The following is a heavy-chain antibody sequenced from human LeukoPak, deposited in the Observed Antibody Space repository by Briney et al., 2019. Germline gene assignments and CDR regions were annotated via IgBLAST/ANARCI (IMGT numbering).Heavy chain of an antibody. CDR2: IYYSGST. CDR1: GVSISSYY. J-gene: IGHJ6*03. Sequence: SETLSLTCTVSGVSISSYYRSWIRQPPGKGLEWIGYIYYSGSTNYNPSLKSRVTISVDTSKNQFSLKLSSVTAADTAVYYCARAILAAADYYYYYYYMDVWGKGTTVTVSS. CDR3: ARAILAAADYYYYYYYMDV. D-gene: IGHD6-13*01. V-gene: IGHV4-59*01.